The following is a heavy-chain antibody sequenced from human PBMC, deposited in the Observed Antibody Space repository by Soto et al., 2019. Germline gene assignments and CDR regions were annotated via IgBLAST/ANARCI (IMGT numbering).Heavy chain of an antibody. CDR1: GFTFTRYS. CDR2: ISSTTNYI. CDR3: ARESEDLTSNFDP. D-gene: IGHD1-7*01. V-gene: IGHV3-21*06. Sequence: PGGSLRLSCAASGFTFTRYSMNWVRQAPGKGLEWVSSISSTTNYIYYGDSMKGRFAISRDNAKNSLYLEMNSLRAEDTAVYYCARESEDLTSNFDPWGQGTLVTVSS. J-gene: IGHJ5*02.